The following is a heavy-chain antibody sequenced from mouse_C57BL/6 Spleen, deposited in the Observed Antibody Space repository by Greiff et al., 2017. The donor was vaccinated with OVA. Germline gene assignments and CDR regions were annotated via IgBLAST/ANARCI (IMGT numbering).Heavy chain of an antibody. J-gene: IGHJ2*01. Sequence: EVKLMESGGGLVKPGGSLKLSCAASGFTFSDYGMHWVRQAPEKGLEWVAYISSGSSTIYYADTVKGRFTISRDNAKNTLFLQMTSLRSEDTAMYYCARTAQTHFDYWGQGTTLTVSS. CDR1: GFTFSDYG. CDR2: ISSGSSTI. D-gene: IGHD3-2*02. V-gene: IGHV5-17*01. CDR3: ARTAQTHFDY.